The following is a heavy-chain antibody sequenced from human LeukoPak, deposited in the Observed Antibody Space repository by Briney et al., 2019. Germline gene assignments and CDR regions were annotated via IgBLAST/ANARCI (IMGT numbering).Heavy chain of an antibody. D-gene: IGHD1-26*01. CDR1: GFSFSHYA. CDR3: AKEAGITTFPGYVDY. V-gene: IGHV3-23*01. Sequence: TGGSLRLSCAASGFSFSHYAMSWVRQAPGQGLEWGSTISGSGTYTYYADSVKGRLTISRDNSKNSVYLQMDSLRAEDSALYYCAKEAGITTFPGYVDYWGQGTLVTVSS. CDR2: ISGSGTYT. J-gene: IGHJ4*02.